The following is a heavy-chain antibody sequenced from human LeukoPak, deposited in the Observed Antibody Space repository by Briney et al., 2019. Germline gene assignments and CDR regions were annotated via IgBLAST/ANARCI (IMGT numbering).Heavy chain of an antibody. CDR2: IWYDGSNK. V-gene: IGHV3-33*01. J-gene: IGHJ4*02. Sequence: GGSLRLSCAASGFTFSSYGMHWVRQAPGKGLERVAVIWYDGSNKYYADSVKGRFTISRDNSKNTLYLQMNSLRAEDTAVYYCARGGVVPAAINYFDYWGQGTLVTVSS. CDR3: ARGGVVPAAINYFDY. CDR1: GFTFSSYG. D-gene: IGHD2-2*01.